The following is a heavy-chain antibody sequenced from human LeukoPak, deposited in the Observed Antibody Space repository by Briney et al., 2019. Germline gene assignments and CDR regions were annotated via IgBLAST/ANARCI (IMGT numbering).Heavy chain of an antibody. Sequence: GGSLRLSCAASGFTFSSRWMSWVRQAPGKGLEWVANIKPDRSEIYYVDSVKGRFTISRDNAKSSLFLQMDSLRDEDTAVYYCARGEWYFDLWGRGTLATVSA. CDR1: GFTFSSRW. CDR3: ARGEWYFDL. J-gene: IGHJ2*01. V-gene: IGHV3-7*04. CDR2: IKPDRSEI.